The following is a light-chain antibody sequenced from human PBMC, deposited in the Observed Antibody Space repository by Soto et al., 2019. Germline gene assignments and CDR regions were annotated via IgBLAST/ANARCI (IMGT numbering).Light chain of an antibody. J-gene: IGKJ3*01. V-gene: IGKV1-39*01. CDR2: AAS. CDR3: HQSYSI. CDR1: QSISSY. Sequence: DIQMTQSPSSLSASVGDRVTITCRASQSISSYLNWYQQKPGKAPKLLIYAASSLQSWVPSRFSGSGSATDFTLTISRLQPEDVATYCWHQSYSIFGHVTNVDIK.